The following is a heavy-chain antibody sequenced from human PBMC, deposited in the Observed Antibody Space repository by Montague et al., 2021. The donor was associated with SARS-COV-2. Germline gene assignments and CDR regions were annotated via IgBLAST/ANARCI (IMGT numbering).Heavy chain of an antibody. CDR1: GFSLDTSGEA. CDR2: IYWYDEA. CDR3: GHSLRRGSPNWYFDY. V-gene: IGHV2-5*01. D-gene: IGHD3-10*01. Sequence: PALVKPTQTLTLTCTFSGFSLDTSGEAVGWIRQPPGKALEWLAVIYWYDEARYSPSLKSRLTIRKGTSKNQVVLTMTNMDPVDTATYFCGHSLRRGSPNWYFDYWGRGTLVTVSS. J-gene: IGHJ2*01.